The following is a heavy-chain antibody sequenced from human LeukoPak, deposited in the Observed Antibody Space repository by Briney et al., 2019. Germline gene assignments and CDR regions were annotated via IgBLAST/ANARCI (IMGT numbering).Heavy chain of an antibody. D-gene: IGHD3-3*01. CDR1: GYSFTSYG. CDR3: ARYDPDGVNWFDP. J-gene: IGHJ5*02. V-gene: IGHV1-18*04. Sequence: ASVKVSCKASGYSFTSYGITWVRQAPGQGLEWMGWITSYNDNTNYAQNLQGRVTMTTDTSTSTAYMELRSLRSDDTAVYYCARYDPDGVNWFDPWGQGTLVTVSS. CDR2: ITSYNDNT.